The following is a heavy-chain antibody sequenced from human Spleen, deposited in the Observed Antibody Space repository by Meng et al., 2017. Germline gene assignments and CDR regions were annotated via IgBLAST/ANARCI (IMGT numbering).Heavy chain of an antibody. D-gene: IGHD2-15*01. CDR1: GGSFSGYY. CDR2: INHSGST. CDR3: ARGYCSGGSCYSRDY. J-gene: IGHJ4*02. V-gene: IGHV4-34*01. Sequence: GSLRLSCAVYGGSFSGYYWSWIRQPPGKGLEWIGEINHSGSTNYNPSLKSRVNISVDTSNNQFSLKLISVTAADTAVYYCARGYCSGGSCYSRDYWGQGTLVTVSS.